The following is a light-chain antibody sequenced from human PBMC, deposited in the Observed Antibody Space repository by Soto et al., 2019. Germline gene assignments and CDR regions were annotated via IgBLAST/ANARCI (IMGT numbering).Light chain of an antibody. V-gene: IGKV3-20*01. Sequence: SVLTQSPGTLSLSLGERATLTCRASQSVRSSYLAWYQQKPGQAPRLLIYGASSRATGIPDRFSGSGSGTDFTLTISRLEPEDFAVYYCQQYGSSPQTFGQGTKVDIK. CDR3: QQYGSSPQT. J-gene: IGKJ1*01. CDR1: QSVRSSY. CDR2: GAS.